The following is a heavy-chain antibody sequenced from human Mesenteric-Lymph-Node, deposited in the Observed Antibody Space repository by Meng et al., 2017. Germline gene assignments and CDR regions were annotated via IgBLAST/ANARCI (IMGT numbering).Heavy chain of an antibody. CDR1: GFTFSSYA. J-gene: IGHJ4*02. CDR2: ISGSGGST. Sequence: GGSLRLSCAASGFTFSSYAMSWVRQAPGKGLEWVSAISGSGGSTYYADSVKGRFTISRDNSKSTLYLQVNSLRAEDTAVYYCAKLGGSGSYPFWGQGTLVTVSS. CDR3: AKLGGSGSYPF. V-gene: IGHV3-23*01. D-gene: IGHD3-10*01.